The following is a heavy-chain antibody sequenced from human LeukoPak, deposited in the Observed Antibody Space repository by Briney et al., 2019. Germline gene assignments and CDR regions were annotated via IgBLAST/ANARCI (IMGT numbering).Heavy chain of an antibody. V-gene: IGHV4-59*01. CDR3: ARADYGDYVTNY. Sequence: SETLSLTCTVSGGSISSYYWSWIRQPPGKGLEWIGYIYYSGSTNYNPSLKSRVTISVDTSKNQFSLKLSSVTAADTAVYYCARADYGDYVTNYWGQGTLDTVSS. J-gene: IGHJ4*02. D-gene: IGHD4-17*01. CDR2: IYYSGST. CDR1: GGSISSYY.